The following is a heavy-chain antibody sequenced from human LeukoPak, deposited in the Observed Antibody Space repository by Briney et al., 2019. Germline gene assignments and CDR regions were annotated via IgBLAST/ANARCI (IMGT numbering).Heavy chain of an antibody. CDR2: IYYSGST. V-gene: IGHV4-39*01. CDR3: ARVRTVYYDSSGSRGEYYYYGMDV. CDR1: GGSISSNSHY. Sequence: PSETLSLTCIVSGGSISSNSHYWGWIRQPPGKGLEWIGSIYYSGSTYYNPSLKSRVTISVDTSKNQFSLKLSSVTAADTAVYYCARVRTVYYDSSGSRGEYYYYGMDVWGQGTTVTVSS. D-gene: IGHD3-22*01. J-gene: IGHJ6*02.